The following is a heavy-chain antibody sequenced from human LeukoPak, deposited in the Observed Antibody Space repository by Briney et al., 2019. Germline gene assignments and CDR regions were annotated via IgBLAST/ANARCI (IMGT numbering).Heavy chain of an antibody. CDR3: TRQVVVPAAIDYFDD. D-gene: IGHD2-2*01. Sequence: SETLSLTCTVSGGSISSGGYYWSWIRQHPGKGLEWIGYIYYSGSTYYNPSLKSRVTISVDTSKNQFSLKLSSVTAADTAVYYCTRQVVVPAAIDYFDDWGQGSLVTVSS. V-gene: IGHV4-31*03. J-gene: IGHJ4*02. CDR1: GGSISSGGYY. CDR2: IYYSGST.